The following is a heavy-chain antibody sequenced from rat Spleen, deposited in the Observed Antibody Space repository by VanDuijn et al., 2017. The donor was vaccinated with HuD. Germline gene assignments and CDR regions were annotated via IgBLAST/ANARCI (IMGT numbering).Heavy chain of an antibody. D-gene: IGHD1-6*01. V-gene: IGHV5S13*01. J-gene: IGHJ2*01. CDR2: ISSGGGNT. CDR3: ARRKLYYGFDY. CDR1: GFTFTNYD. Sequence: EVQLVESGGGLVQPGRSLKLSCAASGFTFTNYDMAWVRQAPTKGLAWIASISSGGGNTYYRDSVKGRFTISRDNAKNTQYLLMDSLRSEDTATYYCARRKLYYGFDYWGQGVMVTVSS.